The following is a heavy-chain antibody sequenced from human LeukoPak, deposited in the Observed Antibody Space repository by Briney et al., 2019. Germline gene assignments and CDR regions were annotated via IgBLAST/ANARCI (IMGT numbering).Heavy chain of an antibody. V-gene: IGHV1-2*02. J-gene: IGHJ5*02. CDR2: INPNSDDT. CDR3: ARGSIVVVPAASVFDP. CDR1: GYTLTGYY. D-gene: IGHD2-2*01. Sequence: ASVKVSCKASGYTLTGYYLHWVRQAPRQGVEWMGWINPNSDDTNFAQKFQGRVTMTRDTSISTAYMELSRLRSDDTAVYYCARGSIVVVPAASVFDPWGQGTLVTVSS.